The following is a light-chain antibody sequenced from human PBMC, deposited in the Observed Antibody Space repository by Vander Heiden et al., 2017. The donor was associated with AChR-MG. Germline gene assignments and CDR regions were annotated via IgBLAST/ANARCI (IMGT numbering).Light chain of an antibody. V-gene: IGLV2-14*01. Sequence: QSALTQPASVSGSRGQSTPYASTGTSSAGGSYNYVYWYQQHRGKAPRLMIYDVSKRPSGVSNRFSGSKSGNTASLTISGLQAEDEADYYCSSDTSSSRGVFGGGTKLTVL. CDR1: SSAGGSYNY. J-gene: IGLJ2*01. CDR2: DVS. CDR3: SSDTSSSRGV.